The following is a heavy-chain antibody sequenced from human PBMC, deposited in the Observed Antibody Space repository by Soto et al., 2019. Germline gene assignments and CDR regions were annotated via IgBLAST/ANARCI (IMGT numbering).Heavy chain of an antibody. CDR2: ISAYNGNT. Sequence: ASVKVSCKASGYTFTSYGISWVRQAPGQGLEWMGWISAYNGNTNYAQKLQGRVTMTTDTSTSTAYMELRSLRSDDTAVYYCARDASFIIPENPLDIWGQGTMVTVSS. CDR3: ARDASFIIPENPLDI. V-gene: IGHV1-18*01. CDR1: GYTFTSYG. J-gene: IGHJ3*02. D-gene: IGHD3-10*01.